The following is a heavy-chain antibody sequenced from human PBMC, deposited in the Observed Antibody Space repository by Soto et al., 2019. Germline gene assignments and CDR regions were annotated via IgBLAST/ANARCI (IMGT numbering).Heavy chain of an antibody. J-gene: IGHJ6*03. V-gene: IGHV4-59*01. CDR2: IYYSGST. CDR1: GGSISSYY. Sequence: SETLSLTWTVSGGSISSYYWSWIRQPPGKGLEWIGYIYYSGSTNYNPSLKSRVTISVDTSKNQFSLKLSSVTAADTAVYYCARGDYYYYYMDVWGKGTTVTVSS. CDR3: ARGDYYYYYMDV.